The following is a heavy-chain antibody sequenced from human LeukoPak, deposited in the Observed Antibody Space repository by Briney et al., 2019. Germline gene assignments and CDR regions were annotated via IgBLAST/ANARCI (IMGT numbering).Heavy chain of an antibody. V-gene: IGHV3-30*04. CDR2: ISYDGSNK. D-gene: IGHD3-9*01. CDR1: GFTFSSYA. Sequence: GGSLRLSCAASGFTFSSYAMHWVRQAPGKGLEWVAVISYDGSNKYYADSVKGRFTISRDNSKNTLYLQMNSLRAEDTAVYYCAREDYDILTGCQDYWGQGTLVTVSS. J-gene: IGHJ4*02. CDR3: AREDYDILTGCQDY.